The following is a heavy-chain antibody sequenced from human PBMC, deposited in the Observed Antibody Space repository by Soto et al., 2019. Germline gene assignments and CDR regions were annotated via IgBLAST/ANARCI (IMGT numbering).Heavy chain of an antibody. CDR3: ASMFSSSENFDY. J-gene: IGHJ4*02. CDR1: GFTFSSYS. Sequence: EVQLVESGGGLVKPGGSLRLSCAASGFTFSSYSMNWVRQAPGKGLEWVSSISSSSSYIYYADSVKGRFTISRDNAKNSLYLQMNSLRAEDTAVYYCASMFSSSENFDYWGQGTLVTVSS. D-gene: IGHD6-6*01. V-gene: IGHV3-21*01. CDR2: ISSSSSYI.